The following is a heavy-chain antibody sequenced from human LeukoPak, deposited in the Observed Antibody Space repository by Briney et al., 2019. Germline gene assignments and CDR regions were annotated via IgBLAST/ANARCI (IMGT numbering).Heavy chain of an antibody. V-gene: IGHV3-9*01. D-gene: IGHD2-15*01. CDR1: GFTFDDYA. CDR2: ISWNSGSI. Sequence: GGSLRLSCAASGFTFDDYAMHWVRQAPGKGLEWVSGISWNSGSIGYADSVKGRFTISRDNAKNSLYLQMNSLRAEDTALYYYASSGYCSGGSCLTWGQGTLVTVSS. J-gene: IGHJ5*02. CDR3: ASSGYCSGGSCLT.